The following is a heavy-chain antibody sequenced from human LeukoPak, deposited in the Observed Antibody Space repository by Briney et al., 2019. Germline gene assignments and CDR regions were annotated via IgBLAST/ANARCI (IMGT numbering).Heavy chain of an antibody. J-gene: IGHJ4*02. D-gene: IGHD3-22*01. CDR1: GGSISSGGYY. V-gene: IGHV4-30-2*01. CDR2: IYHSGST. CDR3: ARASIVVLDY. Sequence: PSQTLSLTCTVSGGSISSGGYYWSWIRQPPGKGLEWIGYIYHSGSTYYNPSLKSRVTISVDKSKNQFSLKLSSVTAADTAVYYCARASIVVLDYWGQGTLVTVSS.